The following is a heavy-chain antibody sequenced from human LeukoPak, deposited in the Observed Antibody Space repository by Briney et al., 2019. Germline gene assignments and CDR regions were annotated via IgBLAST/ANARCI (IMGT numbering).Heavy chain of an antibody. CDR1: GGSISSSTYY. CDR2: ISYTGTT. Sequence: SETLSLTCTVSGGSISSSTYYWGWIRQPPGKGLEWIGSISYTGTTYYKPSLKSPVTISVDTSKNQFSLNLSSLTAADTAVYYCARQKGGVAGLKYYFDYWGQGTLVTVSS. J-gene: IGHJ4*02. V-gene: IGHV4-39*01. CDR3: ARQKGGVAGLKYYFDY. D-gene: IGHD6-19*01.